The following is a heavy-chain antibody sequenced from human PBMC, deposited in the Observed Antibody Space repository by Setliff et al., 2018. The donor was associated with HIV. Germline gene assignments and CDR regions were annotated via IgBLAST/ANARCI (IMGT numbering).Heavy chain of an antibody. CDR3: ARHRDPPGTRWIFYYYYMDL. J-gene: IGHJ6*03. CDR2: IYSSGST. D-gene: IGHD5-12*01. CDR1: GGSISSYY. V-gene: IGHV4-59*04. Sequence: SETLSLTCTVSGGSISSYYWSWIRQPPGKGLEWIGSIYSSGSTSYNPSLSSRLTISVDTSKSHVSLRLSSVTAADTGVYYCARHRDPPGTRWIFYYYYMDLWGEGTTVTVSS.